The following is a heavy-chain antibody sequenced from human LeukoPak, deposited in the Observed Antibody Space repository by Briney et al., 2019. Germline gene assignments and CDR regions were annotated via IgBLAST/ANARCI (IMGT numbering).Heavy chain of an antibody. CDR3: AREYSSGPTGGYYYYYMDV. J-gene: IGHJ6*03. CDR1: GGSISSYY. Sequence: SETLSLTCTVSGGSISSYYWSWIRQPPGKGLEWIGYIYYSGSTNYNPSLKSRATISVDTSKNQFSLKLSSVTAADTAVYYCAREYSSGPTGGYYYYYMDVWGKGTTVTVSS. CDR2: IYYSGST. D-gene: IGHD6-19*01. V-gene: IGHV4-59*01.